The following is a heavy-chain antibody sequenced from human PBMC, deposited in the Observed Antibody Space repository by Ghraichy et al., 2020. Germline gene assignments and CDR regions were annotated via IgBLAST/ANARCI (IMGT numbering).Heavy chain of an antibody. CDR2: IYYSGAT. CDR1: GVSISSSGHY. V-gene: IGHV4-31*03. CDR3: TSGTYEIYPDY. D-gene: IGHD3-22*01. Sequence: SETLSLTCSVSGVSISSSGHYWSWIRQHPVTGLEWVGYIYYSGATYNHPSLDSRVTVSSDTSKTQFSLTMRSVTAADTAVYYCTSGTYEIYPDYRGQGIVVTVSS. J-gene: IGHJ4*02.